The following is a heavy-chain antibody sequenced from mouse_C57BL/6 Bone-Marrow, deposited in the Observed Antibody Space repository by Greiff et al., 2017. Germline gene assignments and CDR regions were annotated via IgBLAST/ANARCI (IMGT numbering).Heavy chain of an antibody. D-gene: IGHD2-5*01. Sequence: VQLQQSGTVLARPGASVKMSCKTSGYTFTSYWMHWVKQRPGQGLEWIGAIYPGNSDTSYNQKFKGKAKLTAVTSASTAYMELSSLTNEDSAVYYCTRAYYSNLDFDYWGQGTTLTVSS. CDR2: IYPGNSDT. V-gene: IGHV1-5*01. CDR3: TRAYYSNLDFDY. J-gene: IGHJ2*01. CDR1: GYTFTSYW.